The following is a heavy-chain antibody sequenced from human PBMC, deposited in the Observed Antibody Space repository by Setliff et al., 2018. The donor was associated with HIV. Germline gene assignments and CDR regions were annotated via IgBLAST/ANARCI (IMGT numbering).Heavy chain of an antibody. V-gene: IGHV3-7*03. CDR2: IKQDGSGT. CDR3: ARIYRSSWPFDACDI. D-gene: IGHD6-6*01. J-gene: IGHJ3*02. Sequence: PGGSLRLSCIASGFTFSKFWMRWVRQAPGKGLERVADIKQDGSGTYYVDSVRGRFTVARDNARNSLYLQMNSLRAEDTAIYYCARIYRSSWPFDACDIWGQGTMVTVSS. CDR1: GFTFSKFW.